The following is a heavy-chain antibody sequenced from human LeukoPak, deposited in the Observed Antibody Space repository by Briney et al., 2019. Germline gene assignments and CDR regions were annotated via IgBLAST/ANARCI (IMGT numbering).Heavy chain of an antibody. V-gene: IGHV5-51*01. D-gene: IGHD1-26*01. Sequence: GESLKISCKGSGYSFTSYWIGWVRQMPGKGLEWMGIIYPGDSDTRYSPSFQGQVIISSDKSISTANLQWSSLKASDTAMYYCARRGSGTYYFFDYWGQGTLVTVSS. CDR2: IYPGDSDT. CDR3: ARRGSGTYYFFDY. CDR1: GYSFTSYW. J-gene: IGHJ4*02.